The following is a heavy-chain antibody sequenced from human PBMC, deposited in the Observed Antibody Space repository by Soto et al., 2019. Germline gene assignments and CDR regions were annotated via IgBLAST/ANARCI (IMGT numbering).Heavy chain of an antibody. CDR2: IKQDGSEK. V-gene: IGHV3-7*01. D-gene: IGHD3-16*02. CDR3: ARESEGGLYDYVWGSYRNGGAFDI. J-gene: IGHJ3*02. Sequence: EVQLVESGGGLVQPGGSLRLSCAASGFTFSSYWMSWVRQAPGKGLEWVANIKQDGSEKYYVDSVKGRFTISRDNAKNSLYLQMNSLRAEDTAVYYCARESEGGLYDYVWGSYRNGGAFDIWGQGTMVTVSS. CDR1: GFTFSSYW.